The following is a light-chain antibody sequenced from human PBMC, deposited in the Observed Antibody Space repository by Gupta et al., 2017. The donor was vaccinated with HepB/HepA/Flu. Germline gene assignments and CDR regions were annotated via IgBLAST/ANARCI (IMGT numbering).Light chain of an antibody. V-gene: IGKV2-40*01. CDR2: TCS. J-gene: IGKJ3*01. CDR3: MQRRYFPIT. CDR1: QSLWESDDGNTY. Sequence: IVMTQTPLFLPVTPGEPASISCRSSQSLWESDDGNTYLDWYLQKPGQAPQLLISTCSSRASGVPDRFSGSGSGTDFTLKITRGEAEDVGVYYCMQRRYFPITFGHGTKVDIK.